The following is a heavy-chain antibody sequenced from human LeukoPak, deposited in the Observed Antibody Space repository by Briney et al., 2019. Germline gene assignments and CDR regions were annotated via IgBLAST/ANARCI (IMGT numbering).Heavy chain of an antibody. D-gene: IGHD2-2*01. Sequence: GGSLRLSCVASGFTVSGFYMSWVRQAPGKGLEWVSLLYTDDTTFYADSVEGRFTISRDDSTNTIYLQMNSLRVEDTALYYCAKDDRRYCSSTSCLDSFDPWGQGTLVTVSS. J-gene: IGHJ5*02. CDR3: AKDDRRYCSSTSCLDSFDP. CDR1: GFTVSGFY. V-gene: IGHV3-53*01. CDR2: LYTDDTT.